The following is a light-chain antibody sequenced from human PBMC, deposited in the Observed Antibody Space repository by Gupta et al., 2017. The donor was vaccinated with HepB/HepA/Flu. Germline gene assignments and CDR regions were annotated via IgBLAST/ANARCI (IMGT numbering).Light chain of an antibody. Sequence: QTVVPQEPSFSVSPGGTVTLTCGLSSDSVSTFYYPSWYQQTPGQAPRTLIYSTNSRSSVVPVRFSGAILGNKAALTITRVQPEDESDYCCGLYLGSDYWVFGGGTKLTVL. CDR1: SDSVSTFYY. CDR2: STN. CDR3: GLYLGSDYWV. V-gene: IGLV8-61*01. J-gene: IGLJ3*02.